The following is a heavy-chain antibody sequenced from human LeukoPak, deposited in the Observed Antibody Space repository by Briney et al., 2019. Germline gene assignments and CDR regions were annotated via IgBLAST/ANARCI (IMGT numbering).Heavy chain of an antibody. CDR2: IIPILGIA. CDR1: GGTFSSYA. CDR3: ARVPREGGYYYYGMDV. Sequence: GASVKVSCKASGGTFSSYAISCVRQAPGQGLEWIGRIIPILGIANYAQKFQGRVTITADKSTSTAYMELSSLRSEDTAVYYCARVPREGGYYYYGMDVWGQGTTVTVSS. J-gene: IGHJ6*02. V-gene: IGHV1-69*04. D-gene: IGHD1-26*01.